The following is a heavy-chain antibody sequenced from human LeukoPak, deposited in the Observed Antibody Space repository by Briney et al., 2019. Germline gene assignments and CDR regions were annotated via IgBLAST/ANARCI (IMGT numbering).Heavy chain of an antibody. CDR1: GFTFSSYS. CDR3: ARGDPYYDILTGYDY. V-gene: IGHV3-48*01. J-gene: IGHJ4*02. D-gene: IGHD3-9*01. Sequence: PGGSLRLSCAVSGFTFSSYSMNWVRQAQGKGLEWVSYISSSSSNIYYADSVKGRYTISRDNAKNALYLQMNSLRAEDTAVYYCARGDPYYDILTGYDYWGQGTLVTVSS. CDR2: ISSSSSNI.